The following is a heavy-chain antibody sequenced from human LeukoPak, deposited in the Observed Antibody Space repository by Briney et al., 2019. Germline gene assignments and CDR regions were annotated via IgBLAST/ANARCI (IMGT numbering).Heavy chain of an antibody. D-gene: IGHD3-22*01. CDR2: IYTSGST. J-gene: IGHJ2*01. V-gene: IGHV4-4*07. CDR3: ARDPLYYDSSGYRYWYFDL. Sequence: SETLSLTCIVSGGSIRSYYWSWIRQPAGKGLEWIGRIYTSGSTNYNPSLKSRVTISVDTSKNQFSLKLSSVTAADTAVYYCARDPLYYDSSGYRYWYFDLWGRGTLVTVSS. CDR1: GGSIRSYY.